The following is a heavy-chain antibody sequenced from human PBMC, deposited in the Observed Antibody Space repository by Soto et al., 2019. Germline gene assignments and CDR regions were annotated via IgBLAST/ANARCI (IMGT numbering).Heavy chain of an antibody. CDR3: ARDSRCGYGYGYFDY. CDR1: GFTFSSYA. J-gene: IGHJ4*02. D-gene: IGHD5-18*01. V-gene: IGHV3-30-3*01. CDR2: ISYDGSNK. Sequence: GGSLRLSCAASGFTFSSYAMHWVRQAPGKGLEWVAVISYDGSNKYYADSVKGRFTISRDNSKNTLYLQMNSLRAKDPAVSYCARDSRCGYGYGYFDYWGQGTLVTVSS.